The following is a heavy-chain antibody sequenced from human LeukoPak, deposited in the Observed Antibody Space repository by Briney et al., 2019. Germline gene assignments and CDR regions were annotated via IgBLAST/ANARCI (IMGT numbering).Heavy chain of an antibody. CDR1: GYTFTTYG. CDR3: AERFGGHYFDY. D-gene: IGHD3-10*01. Sequence: ASVTVSCKTSGYTFTTYGISWVRQAPGQGLEWMGWISAYNGKTNYAQRFQGRVTMTTDTSTNTAYMELRSLRSEDTAVYYCAERFGGHYFDYWGQGTLVTVSS. V-gene: IGHV1-18*01. J-gene: IGHJ4*02. CDR2: ISAYNGKT.